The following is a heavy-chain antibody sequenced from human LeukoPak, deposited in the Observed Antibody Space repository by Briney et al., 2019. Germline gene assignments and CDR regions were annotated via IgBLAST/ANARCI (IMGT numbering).Heavy chain of an antibody. V-gene: IGHV4-34*01. CDR3: ARPQTAMDDRCDY. J-gene: IGHJ4*02. CDR1: GGSLAGYS. CDR2: IYHSGST. D-gene: IGHD5-18*01. Sequence: PSETLSLMCPVDGGSLAGYSCTWIRLPPGEGREWNGSIYHSGSTYYNPSLKSRVIISVDTTKNQFSLKLSSVTAAVTAVYYCARPQTAMDDRCDYWGQGTLVTVSS.